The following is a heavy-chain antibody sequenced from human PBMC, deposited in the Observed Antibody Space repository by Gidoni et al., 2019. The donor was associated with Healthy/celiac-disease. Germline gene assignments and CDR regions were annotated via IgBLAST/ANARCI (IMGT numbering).Heavy chain of an antibody. Sequence: GGGLVKPGGSLRLSCAASGFTFSDYYMSWIRQAPGKGLEWVSYISSSGSTIYYADSVKGRFTISRDNAKNSLYLQMNSLRAEDTAVYYCASARIVGRNGPSTTYYGMDVWGQGTTVTVSS. CDR1: GFTFSDYY. CDR3: ASARIVGRNGPSTTYYGMDV. D-gene: IGHD1-26*01. CDR2: ISSSGSTI. J-gene: IGHJ6*02. V-gene: IGHV3-11*01.